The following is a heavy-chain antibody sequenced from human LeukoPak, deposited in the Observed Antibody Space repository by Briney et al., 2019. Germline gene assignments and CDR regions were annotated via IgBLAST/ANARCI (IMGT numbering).Heavy chain of an antibody. CDR1: GGSISNSNYY. J-gene: IGHJ4*02. V-gene: IGHV4-39*01. D-gene: IGHD1-26*01. CDR3: ATPNSGRFYCLDY. CDR2: IDYSGTS. Sequence: PSETLSLTCTVSGGSISNSNYYWGWIRQAPGKGLEWIGTIDYSGTSHYNPSLKSRVTMSVDTSKNQVSLSLSSMTAADTADYYCATPNSGRFYCLDYWGQGILVTVSS.